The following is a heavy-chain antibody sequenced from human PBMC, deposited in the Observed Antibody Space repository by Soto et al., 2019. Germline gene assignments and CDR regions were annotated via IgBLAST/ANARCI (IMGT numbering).Heavy chain of an antibody. CDR3: AASLSTQYYDSSGYYPDFDI. CDR2: TYHSGRT. J-gene: IGHJ3*02. D-gene: IGHD3-22*01. V-gene: IGHV4-30-2*01. Sequence: HLQLQESGSELVKPSQTLSLTCDVSGDSISSSCSSWNWIRQPPGKAPEWIGFTYHSGRTYYNPSLRSRFTISVDRSKNQFSLKLRSVTAADRAVYYCAASLSTQYYDSSGYYPDFDILGQGIMVTVSS. CDR1: GDSISSSCSS.